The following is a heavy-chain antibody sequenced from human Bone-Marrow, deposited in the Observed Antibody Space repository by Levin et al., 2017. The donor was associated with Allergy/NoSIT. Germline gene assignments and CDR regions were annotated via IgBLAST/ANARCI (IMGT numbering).Heavy chain of an antibody. CDR2: ISGYNGDT. CDR3: ARGCRYGTSYCAMDV. Sequence: GESLKISCVASGYSFTTYGVHWVRQAPGQGLEWMGWISGYNGDTKDAQKFQGRVAMTTDTSTSTASMELRSLTSDDTAVYYCARGCRYGTSYCAMDVWGQGTTVTVSS. V-gene: IGHV1-18*01. D-gene: IGHD2-8*01. CDR1: GYSFTTYG. J-gene: IGHJ6*02.